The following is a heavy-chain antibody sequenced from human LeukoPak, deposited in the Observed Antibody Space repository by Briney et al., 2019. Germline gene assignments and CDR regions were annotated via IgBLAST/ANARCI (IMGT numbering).Heavy chain of an antibody. CDR2: IYFSGST. V-gene: IGHV4-59*08. J-gene: IGHJ4*02. Sequence: SETLSLTCTVSGGSISSYYWSWIRQPPGKGLEWIGYIYFSGSTNYNPSLKSRVTVSLDTTKNQVSLKLSSVSAADTAVYYCASTGYCIGGSCYSNYFDHWGQGTLVTVSS. D-gene: IGHD2-15*01. CDR3: ASTGYCIGGSCYSNYFDH. CDR1: GGSISSYY.